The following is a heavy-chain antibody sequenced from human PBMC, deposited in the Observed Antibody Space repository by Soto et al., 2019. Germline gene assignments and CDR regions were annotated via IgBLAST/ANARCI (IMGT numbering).Heavy chain of an antibody. V-gene: IGHV3-30*18. CDR3: AKDLLIHYYGSGSYYNPFDY. CDR2: ISYDGSNK. CDR1: GFAFSSYG. J-gene: IGHJ4*02. Sequence: GGSLRLSCAASGFAFSSYGMHWVRQAPGKGLEWVAVISYDGSNKYYADSVKGRFTISRDNSKNTLYLQMNSLRAEDTAVYYCAKDLLIHYYGSGSYYNPFDYWGQGTLVTVS. D-gene: IGHD3-10*01.